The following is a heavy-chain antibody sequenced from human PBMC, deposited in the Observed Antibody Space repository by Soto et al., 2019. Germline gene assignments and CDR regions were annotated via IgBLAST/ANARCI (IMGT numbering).Heavy chain of an antibody. Sequence: QVQLVQSGAEVKKPGSSVKVSCKASGGTFSSYTISWVRQAPGEGLEWMGRIIPILGIANYAQKFQGRVTITADKSTSTAYMELSSLRSEDTAVYYCARDNGSGWGPIWGQGTMVTVSS. V-gene: IGHV1-69*08. CDR3: ARDNGSGWGPI. J-gene: IGHJ3*02. D-gene: IGHD6-19*01. CDR2: IIPILGIA. CDR1: GGTFSSYT.